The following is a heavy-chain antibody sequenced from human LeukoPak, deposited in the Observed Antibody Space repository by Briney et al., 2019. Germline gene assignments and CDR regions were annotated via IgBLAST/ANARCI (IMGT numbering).Heavy chain of an antibody. CDR1: VFTFSSYS. CDR2: ISSSISYI. CDR3: ARDHDMVRGVPLDY. Sequence: PGGSVRLFCAASVFTFSSYSMNWVRQAPGKGLEWVSCISSSISYIYYADSVKGRFTISRDNAKNSLYLQMNSLRAEDTAVYYCARDHDMVRGVPLDYWGQGTLVTVSS. D-gene: IGHD3-10*01. V-gene: IGHV3-21*01. J-gene: IGHJ4*02.